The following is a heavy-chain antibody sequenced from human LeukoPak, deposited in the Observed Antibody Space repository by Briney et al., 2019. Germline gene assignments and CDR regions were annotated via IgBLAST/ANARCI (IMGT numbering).Heavy chain of an antibody. V-gene: IGHV3-7*05. CDR3: AAGEFYDSWSGYSYDAFDI. CDR1: GFAFSTYW. CDR2: IKQDGSEK. D-gene: IGHD3-3*01. J-gene: IGHJ3*02. Sequence: GGSLRLSCAASGFAFSTYWMSWVRQAPGKGLEWVANIKQDGSEKYYVDSVKGRFTISRDNAKNLLYLHMSSLRAEDTAVYYCAAGEFYDSWSGYSYDAFDIWGQGTMVTVSS.